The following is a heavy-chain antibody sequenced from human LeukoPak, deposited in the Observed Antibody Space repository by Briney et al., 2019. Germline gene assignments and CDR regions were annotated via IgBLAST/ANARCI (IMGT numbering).Heavy chain of an antibody. CDR1: AFSLSAYN. CDR2: ISYTGTYI. V-gene: IGHV3-21*04. D-gene: IGHD1-26*01. CDR3: VRDRGTYRPIDY. J-gene: IGHJ4*02. Sequence: GGSLRLSCAASAFSLSAYNMNWVRQAPGKGLEWVSSISYTGTYIYYADSVKGRFTISRDNAQNSLYLQMNSLRAEDTAIYYCVRDRGTYRPIDYWGQGTLVTVSA.